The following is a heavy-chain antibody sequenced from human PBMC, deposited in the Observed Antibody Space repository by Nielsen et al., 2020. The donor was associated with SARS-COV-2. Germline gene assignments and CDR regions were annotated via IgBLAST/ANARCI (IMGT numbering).Heavy chain of an antibody. CDR3: AKDDVVRGDAYDI. V-gene: IGHV3-23*01. Sequence: GGSLRLSCAASGFTFNIYAMAWVRRAPGRSLEWVSGTSASGASTYYADSVKGRFSISRDNSRNTLYLQMNSLRVEDTAIYFCAKDDVVRGDAYDIWGQGTVVTVSS. CDR1: GFTFNIYA. J-gene: IGHJ3*02. CDR2: TSASGAST. D-gene: IGHD3-10*01.